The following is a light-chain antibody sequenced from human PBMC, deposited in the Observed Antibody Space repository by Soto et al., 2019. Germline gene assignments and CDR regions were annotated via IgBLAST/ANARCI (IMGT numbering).Light chain of an antibody. CDR1: QSVSSY. J-gene: IGKJ2*01. V-gene: IGKV3-11*01. Sequence: EIVLTQSPATLSLSPWEGATLSCRASQSVSSYLVWYQQKPGQAPRLLIYDASKRATGIPARFSGSGSGTDFTLTISSLEPEDFAVYYCQQRSSRPPMYTFGQGTKVDI. CDR2: DAS. CDR3: QQRSSRPPMYT.